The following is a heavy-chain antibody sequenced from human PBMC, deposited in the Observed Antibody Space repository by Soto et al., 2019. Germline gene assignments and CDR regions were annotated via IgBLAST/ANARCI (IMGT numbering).Heavy chain of an antibody. Sequence: QVQLVESGGGVVQPGRSLRLSCAASGFTFSSYGMHWVRQAPGKGLEWVAVIWYDGSNKYYADSVKGRFIISRDNSKNTLYLQMNSLRAEDTAVYYCARGIYGEIDYWGQGTLVTVSS. CDR3: ARGIYGEIDY. CDR1: GFTFSSYG. J-gene: IGHJ4*02. D-gene: IGHD4-17*01. CDR2: IWYDGSNK. V-gene: IGHV3-33*01.